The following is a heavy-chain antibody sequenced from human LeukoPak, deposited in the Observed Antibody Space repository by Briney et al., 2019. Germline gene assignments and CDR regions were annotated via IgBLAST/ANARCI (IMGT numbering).Heavy chain of an antibody. CDR2: IYYSGST. CDR1: GGSISSYF. CDR3: ARRSSSEYYFDY. D-gene: IGHD6-6*01. V-gene: IGHV4-59*08. J-gene: IGHJ4*02. Sequence: SETLSLTCTVSGGSISSYFWSWIRQPPGKGLEWIGYIYYSGSTNYNPSLKSRVTMSVGTSKNQFSLKLSSVTAADTAVYCCARRSSSEYYFDYWGRGTLVTVSS.